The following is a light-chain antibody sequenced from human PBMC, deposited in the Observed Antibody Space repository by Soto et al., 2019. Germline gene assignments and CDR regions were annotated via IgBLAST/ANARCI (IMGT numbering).Light chain of an antibody. V-gene: IGLV1-47*01. Sequence: QSVLTQPPSASGTPGQRVTISFSGSSSNIGSNYVYWYQQLPGTAPKLLIYRNNQRPSGVPDRFSGSKSGTSASLAISGLRSEDEADYYCAAWDDSLSGQVFGTGTKLTVL. CDR2: RNN. CDR3: AAWDDSLSGQV. CDR1: SSNIGSNY. J-gene: IGLJ1*01.